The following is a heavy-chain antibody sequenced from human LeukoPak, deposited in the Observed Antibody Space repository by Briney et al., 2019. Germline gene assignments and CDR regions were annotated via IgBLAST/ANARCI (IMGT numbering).Heavy chain of an antibody. D-gene: IGHD3-10*01. V-gene: IGHV3-30*18. CDR1: GFTFSSYG. J-gene: IGHJ6*02. CDR3: AKDLRYYGSGISGMDV. Sequence: GGSLRLSCAASGFTFSSYGMHWVRQAPGKGLEWVAVISYDGSNKYYADSVKGRFTISRDNSKNTLYLQMNSLRAEDTAVYYCAKDLRYYGSGISGMDVWGQGTTVTVSS. CDR2: ISYDGSNK.